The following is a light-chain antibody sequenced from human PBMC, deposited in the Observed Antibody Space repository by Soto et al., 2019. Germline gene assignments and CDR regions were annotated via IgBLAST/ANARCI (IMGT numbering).Light chain of an antibody. CDR1: SSDVGTYNY. Sequence: QSALTQPRSVSGPPGQSVSISCSGTSSDVGTYNYVSWYQQHPGKAPKLMIYDVSKRPSGVPDRFSGSKSGNTASLTISGLQAEDEADSYCCSYACSSNLFGNGTKVTVL. J-gene: IGLJ1*01. CDR2: DVS. V-gene: IGLV2-11*01. CDR3: CSYACSSNL.